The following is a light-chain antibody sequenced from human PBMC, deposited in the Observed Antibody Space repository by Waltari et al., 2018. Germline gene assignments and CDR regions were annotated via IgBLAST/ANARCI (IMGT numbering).Light chain of an antibody. CDR2: TAI. Sequence: DIQMTQSPSSLSASVADKVTITCRASQSVSRYLNWYQLKPGQAPKLLIYTAITLHSGVPSRFNGSGSGTDFTLTISSLQSEDVATYFCQQSSRTPWTFGQGTKVEIK. CDR1: QSVSRY. J-gene: IGKJ1*01. CDR3: QQSSRTPWT. V-gene: IGKV1-39*01.